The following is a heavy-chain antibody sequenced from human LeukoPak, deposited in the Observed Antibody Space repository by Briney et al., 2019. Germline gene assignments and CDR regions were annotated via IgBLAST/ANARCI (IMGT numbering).Heavy chain of an antibody. V-gene: IGHV3-48*02. J-gene: IGHJ3*02. D-gene: IGHD1-26*01. CDR1: GFTSSTYN. CDR3: AIDAWELPLDAFDI. Sequence: GGSLRLSCAASGFTSSTYNMNWVRQAPGKGLEWVSYINTDSSSTYYADSVEGRFTISRDNAKDSLYLHMNSLRDEDTAVYYCAIDAWELPLDAFDIWGQGTMVTVSS. CDR2: INTDSSST.